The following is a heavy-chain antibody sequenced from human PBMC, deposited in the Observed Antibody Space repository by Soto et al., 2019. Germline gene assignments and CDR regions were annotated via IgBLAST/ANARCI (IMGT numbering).Heavy chain of an antibody. CDR2: ISYDGSNK. CDR3: AKDWSASSSWYPYYYYGMDV. J-gene: IGHJ6*02. V-gene: IGHV3-30*18. CDR1: GFTFSSYG. D-gene: IGHD6-13*01. Sequence: GGSLRLSCAASGFTFSSYGMHWVRQAPGKGLEWVAVISYDGSNKYYADSVKGRFTISRDNSKNTLYLQMNSLRAEDTAVYYCAKDWSASSSWYPYYYYGMDVWGQGTTVTVSS.